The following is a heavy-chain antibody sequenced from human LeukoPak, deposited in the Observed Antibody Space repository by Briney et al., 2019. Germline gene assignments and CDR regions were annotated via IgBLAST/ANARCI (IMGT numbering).Heavy chain of an antibody. J-gene: IGHJ6*02. V-gene: IGHV1-46*01. Sequence: GASVKVSCKASGYTFTSYYMHWVRQAPGQGLEWMGIINPSGGSTSYAQKFQGRVTMTEDTSTDTAYMELSSLRSEDTAVYYCATEGLIYGMDVWGQGTTVTVSS. CDR3: ATEGLIYGMDV. D-gene: IGHD3-16*01. CDR1: GYTFTSYY. CDR2: INPSGGST.